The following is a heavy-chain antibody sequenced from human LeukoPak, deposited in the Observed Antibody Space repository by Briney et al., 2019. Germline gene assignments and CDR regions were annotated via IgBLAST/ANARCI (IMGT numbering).Heavy chain of an antibody. CDR1: GFTFSGFS. CDR2: ISTSSRST. CDR3: ARSAVRGVACDY. Sequence: GGSLRLSCTASGFTFSGFSMHWVRQAPGKGLEWLSYISTSSRSTYYADSVKGRFTISRDNAKNTLFLDMHSLRPGDSAVYYCARSAVRGVACDYWGQGTLLTASS. D-gene: IGHD3-10*01. V-gene: IGHV3-48*01. J-gene: IGHJ4*02.